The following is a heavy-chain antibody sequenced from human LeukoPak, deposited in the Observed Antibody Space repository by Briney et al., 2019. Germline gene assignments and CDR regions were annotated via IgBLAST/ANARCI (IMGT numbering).Heavy chain of an antibody. CDR1: RGSISSNSYY. D-gene: IGHD2-2*01. V-gene: IGHV4-61*02. CDR2: VHSSGNI. Sequence: SETLSLTCTVSRGSISSNSYYWSWIRQSAGKGLEWIGRVHSSGNINYNPSLKSRVTMSVDTSKNQLFLKLTSVTAADTAVYYCAREGVVVVVAPNAHNWFDPWGQGTLVTVSS. CDR3: AREGVVVVVAPNAHNWFDP. J-gene: IGHJ5*02.